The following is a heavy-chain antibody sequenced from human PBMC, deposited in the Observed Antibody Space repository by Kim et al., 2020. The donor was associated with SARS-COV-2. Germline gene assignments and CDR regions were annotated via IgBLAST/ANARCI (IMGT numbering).Heavy chain of an antibody. Sequence: GGSLRLSCVGSGFTLTGYSMNWVRQAPGKGLEWVSYISSSSETIYYADSVKGRFTIARDNAKNSLYLQMSSLRYEDTAVYFCVRSDLRWQQIGINFDYWGQGTLVTVSS. D-gene: IGHD2-15*01. CDR1: GFTLTGYS. CDR3: VRSDLRWQQIGINFDY. CDR2: ISSSSETI. V-gene: IGHV3-48*02. J-gene: IGHJ4*02.